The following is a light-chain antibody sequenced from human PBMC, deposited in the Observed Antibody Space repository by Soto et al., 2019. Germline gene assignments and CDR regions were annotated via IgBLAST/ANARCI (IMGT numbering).Light chain of an antibody. V-gene: IGLV1-47*01. Sequence: QSVLTQPPSASGTPGQRVTISCSGSSSNIGSNYVYWYQQLPGTAPKLLISRNNQRPSGVPDRFSGSKYGTSASLAISGLRSEDEADYYCAAWDHSLSNVFGTGTKVTVL. CDR3: AAWDHSLSNV. CDR1: SSNIGSNY. J-gene: IGLJ1*01. CDR2: RNN.